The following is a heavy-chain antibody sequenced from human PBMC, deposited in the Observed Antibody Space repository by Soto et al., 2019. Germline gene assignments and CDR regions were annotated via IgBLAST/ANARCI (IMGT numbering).Heavy chain of an antibody. D-gene: IGHD3-3*01. Sequence: SVKVSFKASGGTFSSYAISWVRQAPRQGLEWMGGIIPIFGTANYAQKFQGRVTITADESTSTAYMELSSLRSEDTAVYYCARGPKRFLEWLPHFDYWGQGTLVTVSS. V-gene: IGHV1-69*13. J-gene: IGHJ4*02. CDR1: GGTFSSYA. CDR2: IIPIFGTA. CDR3: ARGPKRFLEWLPHFDY.